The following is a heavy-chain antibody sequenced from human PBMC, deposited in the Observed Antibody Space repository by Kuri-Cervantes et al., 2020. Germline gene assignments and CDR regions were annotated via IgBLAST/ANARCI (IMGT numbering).Heavy chain of an antibody. V-gene: IGHV4-34*01. CDR3: ATSVQWLAPFDY. J-gene: IGHJ4*02. CDR1: GGSFSGYY. Sequence: SETLSLTCAVYGGSFSGYYWSWIRQPPGKGLEWIGEINHSGSTNYNPSLKSRVTISVDTSKHQFSLRLNSVTATDTAVYYCATSVQWLAPFDYWGQGTLVTVSS. D-gene: IGHD6-19*01. CDR2: INHSGST.